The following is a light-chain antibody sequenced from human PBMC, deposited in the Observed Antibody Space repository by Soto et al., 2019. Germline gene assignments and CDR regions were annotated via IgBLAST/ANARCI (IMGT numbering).Light chain of an antibody. Sequence: EIVLTQSPATLSLSPGEGATLSCRASQSVSSYLVWYQQKPGQAPRLLIYDASKRATGIPARFSGSGSGTDFTLTISSLEPEDFAVYYCQQRGSRPPMYTFGQGTKVDIK. J-gene: IGKJ2*01. V-gene: IGKV3-11*01. CDR2: DAS. CDR1: QSVSSY. CDR3: QQRGSRPPMYT.